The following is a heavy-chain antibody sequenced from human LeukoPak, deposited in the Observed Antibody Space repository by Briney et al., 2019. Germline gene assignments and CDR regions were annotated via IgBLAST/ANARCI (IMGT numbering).Heavy chain of an antibody. CDR1: GGTFSSYA. Sequence: ASVKVSCKASGGTFSSYAISWVRQAPGQGLEWMGGIIPIFGIANYAQKFQGRVTITADESTSTAYMELSSLRSEDTAVYYCASAPPAYCTNGVCYPDYWGQGTLVTVSS. D-gene: IGHD2-8*01. CDR3: ASAPPAYCTNGVCYPDY. J-gene: IGHJ4*02. CDR2: IIPIFGIA. V-gene: IGHV1-69*13.